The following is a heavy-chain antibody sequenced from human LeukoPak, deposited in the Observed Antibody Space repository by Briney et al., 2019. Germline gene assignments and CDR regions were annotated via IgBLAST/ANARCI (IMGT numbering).Heavy chain of an antibody. CDR1: GGSISSHY. V-gene: IGHV4-59*11. Sequence: SETLSLTCTVSGGSISSHYWSWLRQPPGKGLEWIAYLYDSVRTKDNPSLKGRVTLSADTSKNQHSLRLSSVTAADTAVYYCATIKRGDIYGYFDFWGQGILVTVSS. CDR2: LYDSVRT. D-gene: IGHD5-18*01. J-gene: IGHJ4*02. CDR3: ATIKRGDIYGYFDF.